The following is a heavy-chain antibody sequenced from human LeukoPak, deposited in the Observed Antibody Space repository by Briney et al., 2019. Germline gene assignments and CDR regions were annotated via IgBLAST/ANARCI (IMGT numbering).Heavy chain of an antibody. J-gene: IGHJ6*02. CDR3: ARNCGGGANCYNLFGMDV. CDR2: IIHIFNTA. V-gene: IGHV1-69*06. D-gene: IGHD2-21*01. Sequence: SVKVSCKASGDSFDIYVINWVRQAPGQGLEWMGKIIHIFNTANYAQKFQGRVTITADKSTTTAYMELTNLRSDDTAVYFCARNCGGGANCYNLFGMDVWGQGTTVTVSS. CDR1: GDSFDIYV.